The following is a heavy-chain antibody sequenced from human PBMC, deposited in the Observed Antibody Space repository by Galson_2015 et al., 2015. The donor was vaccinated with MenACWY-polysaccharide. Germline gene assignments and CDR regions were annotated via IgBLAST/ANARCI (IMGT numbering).Heavy chain of an antibody. J-gene: IGHJ4*02. V-gene: IGHV3-23*01. CDR1: GFTFSTYA. Sequence: SLRLSCAASGFTFSTYAMNWVRQAPGKGLEWVSAISGTGGTTYYADSVKGRFTISRDNSKSTLYLQMNSLRVEDTAVYYCTKEMVVYTATGEWWGQGTLVTVSS. CDR2: ISGTGGTT. D-gene: IGHD2-15*01. CDR3: TKEMVVYTATGEW.